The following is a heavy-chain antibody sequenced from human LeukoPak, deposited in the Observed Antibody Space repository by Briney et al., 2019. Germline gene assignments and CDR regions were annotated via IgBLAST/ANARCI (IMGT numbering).Heavy chain of an antibody. CDR3: ARHRCSGGSCYPMNWFDP. CDR2: IYTTGST. CDR1: GGSISSYY. V-gene: IGHV4-4*07. D-gene: IGHD2-15*01. J-gene: IGHJ5*02. Sequence: SETLSLTCTVSGGSISSYYWTWIRQPAGKGLEWIGRIYTTGSTNYNPSLRSRVTISVDTSKNQFSLKLSSVTAADTAVYYCARHRCSGGSCYPMNWFDPWGQGTLVTVSS.